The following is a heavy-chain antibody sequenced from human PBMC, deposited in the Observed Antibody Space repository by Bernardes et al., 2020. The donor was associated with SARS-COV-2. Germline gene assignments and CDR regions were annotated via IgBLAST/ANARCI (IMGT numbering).Heavy chain of an antibody. CDR1: GGSFSGYN. Sequence: SETLSLTCAVYGGSFSGYNSSWIRMRQGKGLEWIGQISHTGNTKYNPSLTSRVTISVDTSKNQFPLRLTSVNAADTAGYYCAQGVPGDWGQGALVTVSS. V-gene: IGHV4-34*01. CDR2: ISHTGNT. J-gene: IGHJ4*02. CDR3: AQGVPGD.